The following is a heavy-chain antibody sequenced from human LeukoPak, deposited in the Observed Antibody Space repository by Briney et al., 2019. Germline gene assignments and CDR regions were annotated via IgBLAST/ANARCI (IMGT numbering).Heavy chain of an antibody. CDR1: GGSFSGYY. CDR3: ARQRARYDLLTGYYKGRYRSPPGLDP. J-gene: IGHJ5*02. D-gene: IGHD3-9*01. Sequence: KPSETLSLTCAVYGGSFSGYYWSWIRQPPGKGLEWIGEINHSGSTNYNPSLKSRVTISVDTSKNQFSLKLSSVTAADTAVYYCARQRARYDLLTGYYKGRYRSPPGLDPWGQGTLVTVSS. V-gene: IGHV4-34*01. CDR2: INHSGST.